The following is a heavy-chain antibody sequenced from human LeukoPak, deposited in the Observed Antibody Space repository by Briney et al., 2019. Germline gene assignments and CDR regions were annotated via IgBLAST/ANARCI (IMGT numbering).Heavy chain of an antibody. J-gene: IGHJ4*02. V-gene: IGHV1-2*06. CDR1: GYTFTGYY. D-gene: IGHD1-26*01. Sequence: ASVKVSCKASGYTFTGYYMHWVRQAPGQGLEWMGRINPNNGATNYAQKLQGRVTITGDTSISTAYMELSSLRSDDTAVYYCTRESGSYHGNDYWGQGTLVTVPS. CDR3: TRESGSYHGNDY. CDR2: INPNNGAT.